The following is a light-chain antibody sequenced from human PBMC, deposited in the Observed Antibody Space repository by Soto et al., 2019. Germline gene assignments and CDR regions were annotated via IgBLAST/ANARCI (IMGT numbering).Light chain of an antibody. Sequence: QPALTQPASVSGSPGQSITISCPGTSSDVGGYNYVSWYQQHPGKAPKLMIYDVSNRPSGVSNRFSGSKSGNTASLTISGLQAEDEADYYCSSYTSSSTLLYVFGTGTKVTVL. J-gene: IGLJ1*01. CDR2: DVS. V-gene: IGLV2-14*01. CDR1: SSDVGGYNY. CDR3: SSYTSSSTLLYV.